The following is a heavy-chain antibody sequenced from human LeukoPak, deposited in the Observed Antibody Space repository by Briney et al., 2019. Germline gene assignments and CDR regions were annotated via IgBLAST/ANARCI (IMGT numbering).Heavy chain of an antibody. J-gene: IGHJ4*02. CDR1: GGSISSYY. CDR2: IHYSGST. Sequence: SETLSLTCTVSGGSISSYYWSWIRQPPGKGLEWIGYIHYSGSTNYNPSLKSRVTISVDTSKNQFSLKLSSVTAADTAVYYCARSPDYGDYLDYWGQGTLVTVSS. CDR3: ARSPDYGDYLDY. D-gene: IGHD4-17*01. V-gene: IGHV4-59*01.